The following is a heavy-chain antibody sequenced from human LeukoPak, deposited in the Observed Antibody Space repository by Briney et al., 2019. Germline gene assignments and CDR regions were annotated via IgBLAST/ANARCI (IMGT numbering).Heavy chain of an antibody. Sequence: GGSLRLSCAASGFTFSSYWMSWVRQAPGKGLEWVANIKQDGSEKYYVDSVKGRFTISRDNAKNSLYLQMNSLRAEDTAVYYCARFPSAIFGVEMYYFDYWGQGTLVTVSS. J-gene: IGHJ4*02. V-gene: IGHV3-7*01. CDR3: ARFPSAIFGVEMYYFDY. CDR2: IKQDGSEK. D-gene: IGHD3-3*01. CDR1: GFTFSSYW.